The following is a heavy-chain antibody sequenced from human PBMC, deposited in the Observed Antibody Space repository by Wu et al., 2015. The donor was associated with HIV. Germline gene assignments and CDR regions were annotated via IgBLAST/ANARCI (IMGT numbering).Heavy chain of an antibody. CDR2: IVPLFGAP. D-gene: IGHD5-12*01. CDR1: GGTFSSYG. J-gene: IGHJ6*02. Sequence: QVQLVQSGAGVKKPGSSVRVSCKTSGGTFSSYGISWVRQAPGQGLEWMGRIVPLFGAPNYSQKFHDRLTITADGSTTTAYMELSSLKSEDTAVYYCARNTDSVATSLYSLGVWGQGTVVTVSS. CDR3: ARNTDSVATSLYSLGV. V-gene: IGHV1-69*13.